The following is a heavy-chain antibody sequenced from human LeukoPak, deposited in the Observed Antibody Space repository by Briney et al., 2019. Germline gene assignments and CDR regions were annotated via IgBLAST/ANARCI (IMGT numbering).Heavy chain of an antibody. CDR2: INHSGST. V-gene: IGHV4-34*01. CDR3: ARHDYDFWSGYPLDY. Sequence: PSETLSLTCAVYGGSFSGYYWSWIRQPPGKGLEWIGEINHSGSTNYNPSLKGRVTISVDTSKNQFSLKLSSVTAADTAVYYCARHDYDFWSGYPLDYWGQGTLVTVSS. D-gene: IGHD3-3*01. J-gene: IGHJ4*02. CDR1: GGSFSGYY.